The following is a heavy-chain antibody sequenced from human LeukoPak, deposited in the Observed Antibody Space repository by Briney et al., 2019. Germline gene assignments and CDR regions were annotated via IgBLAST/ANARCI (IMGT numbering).Heavy chain of an antibody. J-gene: IGHJ4*02. D-gene: IGHD2-15*01. Sequence: GGSLRLSCAASGFTFSSYSMNWVRQARGKGLEWVSSIRSSSSYTYYADSVKGRFTISRDNAKNSLYLQMNSLRAEDTAVYYCASGLLGYCSGGSCYSDFDYWGQGTLVTVSS. CDR1: GFTFSSYS. CDR3: ASGLLGYCSGGSCYSDFDY. V-gene: IGHV3-21*01. CDR2: IRSSSSYT.